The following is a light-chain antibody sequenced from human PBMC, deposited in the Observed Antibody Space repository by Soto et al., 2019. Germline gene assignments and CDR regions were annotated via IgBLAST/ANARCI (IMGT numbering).Light chain of an antibody. J-gene: IGLJ2*01. V-gene: IGLV1-44*01. CDR3: AAWDDSLNAVV. CDR1: SSNIGSNT. Sequence: SVLTQPPSASGTPGQRVTISCSGSSSNIGSNTVNWYQQLPGTAPKLLIYSNNQRPSGVPDRFSGSKSDTSASLAISGLQSEDEADYYCAAWDDSLNAVVFGGGTKVTVL. CDR2: SNN.